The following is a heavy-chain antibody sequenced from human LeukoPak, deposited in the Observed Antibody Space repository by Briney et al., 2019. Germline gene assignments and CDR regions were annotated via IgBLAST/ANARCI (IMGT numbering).Heavy chain of an antibody. CDR3: ARGVADYGDRNYYFDY. CDR1: GGSISSGGYY. D-gene: IGHD4-17*01. J-gene: IGHJ4*02. Sequence: SQTLSLTCTVSGGSISSGGYYWSWIRQHPGKGLEWIGYIYYSGSTYYNPSLKSRVTISVDTSKNQFSLKLSSVTAADTAVYYCARGVADYGDRNYYFDYWGQGTLVTVSS. CDR2: IYYSGST. V-gene: IGHV4-31*03.